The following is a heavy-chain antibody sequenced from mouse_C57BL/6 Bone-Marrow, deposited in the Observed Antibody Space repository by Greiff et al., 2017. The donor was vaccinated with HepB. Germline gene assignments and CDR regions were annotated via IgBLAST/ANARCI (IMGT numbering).Heavy chain of an antibody. CDR3: TRSLYSNYLNFAY. J-gene: IGHJ3*01. V-gene: IGHV1-5*01. CDR2: IYPGNSDT. CDR1: GYTFTSYW. D-gene: IGHD2-5*01. Sequence: VQLQQSGTVLARPGASVKMSCKTSGYTFTSYWMHWVKQRPGQGLEWIGAIYPGNSDTSYNQKFKGKAKLTAVTSASTAYMELSSLTNEDAAVYYCTRSLYSNYLNFAYWGQGTLVTVSA.